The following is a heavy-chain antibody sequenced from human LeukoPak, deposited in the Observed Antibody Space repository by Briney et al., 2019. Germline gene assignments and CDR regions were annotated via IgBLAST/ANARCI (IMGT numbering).Heavy chain of an antibody. J-gene: IGHJ5*02. D-gene: IGHD2-2*02. CDR3: ASIPYCSSTSCYNNWFDP. CDR2: IYTSGST. V-gene: IGHV4-4*07. Sequence: SETLSLTCTVSGGSISSYYWSWIRQPAGKGLEWIGRIYTSGSTNYNPSLKSRVTMSVDTSKNQFSLKLSSVTAADTAVYYCASIPYCSSTSCYNNWFDPWGQGTLVTVSS. CDR1: GGSISSYY.